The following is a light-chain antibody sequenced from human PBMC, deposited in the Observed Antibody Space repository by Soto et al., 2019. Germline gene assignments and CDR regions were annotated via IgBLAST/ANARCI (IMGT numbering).Light chain of an antibody. V-gene: IGKV3D-15*01. Sequence: IVMTQSPATLSVSPGERATLSCRASQSVSSNLAWYQQKPGQAPRLLIYGASTRATGIPARFSGSGSGTEFTLTISSLQSEAFAVYYCQQYNNWPPLTFGGGTKVEIK. J-gene: IGKJ4*01. CDR2: GAS. CDR3: QQYNNWPPLT. CDR1: QSVSSN.